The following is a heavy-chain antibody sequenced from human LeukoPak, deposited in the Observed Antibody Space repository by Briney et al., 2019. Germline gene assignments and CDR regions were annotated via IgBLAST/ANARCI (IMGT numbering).Heavy chain of an antibody. CDR2: MNPNSGNT. J-gene: IGHJ4*02. CDR3: ARLRADYDFWSGYPNYFDY. D-gene: IGHD3-3*01. V-gene: IGHV1-8*02. Sequence: ASVKVSCKASGYTFTSYDINWVRQATGQGLEWMGWMNPNSGNTGYAQKFQGRVTMTRNISISTAYMELSSLRSEDTAVYYCARLRADYDFWSGYPNYFDYWGQGTLVTVSS. CDR1: GYTFTSYD.